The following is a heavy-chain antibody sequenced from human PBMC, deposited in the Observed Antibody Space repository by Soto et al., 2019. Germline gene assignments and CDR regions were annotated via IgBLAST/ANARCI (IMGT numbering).Heavy chain of an antibody. J-gene: IGHJ4*02. Sequence: QLQLQESGPGLVKPSETLSLTCTVSGGSISSSSYYWGWIRQPPGKGLEWIGSIYYSGSTYYNPSLKSRVTISVDTPKNQFSLKLSSVAAADTAVYYCSRLVSKVRGVTASFDYWGQGILVTYSS. CDR2: IYYSGST. D-gene: IGHD3-10*01. CDR3: SRLVSKVRGVTASFDY. V-gene: IGHV4-39*01. CDR1: GGSISSSSYY.